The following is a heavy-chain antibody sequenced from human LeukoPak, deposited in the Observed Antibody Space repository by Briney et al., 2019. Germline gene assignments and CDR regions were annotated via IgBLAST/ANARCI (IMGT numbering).Heavy chain of an antibody. CDR1: GGSISSSSYY. CDR3: ASTRSSGWDFDY. J-gene: IGHJ4*02. Sequence: SETLSLTCTVSGGSISSSSYYWGWIRQPPGKGLEWIGSIYYSGSTYCNPSLKSRVTISVDTSKNQFSLKLSSVTAADTAVYYCASTRSSGWDFDYWGQGTLVTVSS. D-gene: IGHD6-19*01. CDR2: IYYSGST. V-gene: IGHV4-39*01.